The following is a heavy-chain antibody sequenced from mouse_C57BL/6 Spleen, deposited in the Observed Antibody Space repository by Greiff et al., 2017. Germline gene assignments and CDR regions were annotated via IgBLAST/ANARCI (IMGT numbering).Heavy chain of an antibody. CDR2: ISDGGSYT. Sequence: EVMLVESGGGLVKPGGSLKLSCAASGFTFSSYAMSWVRQTPEKRLEWVATISDGGSYTYYPDNVKGRFTISRDNAKNNLYLQMSHLKSEDTAMYYCARAPDGYYWYFEVWGTGTTVTVSA. CDR1: GFTFSSYA. D-gene: IGHD2-3*01. CDR3: ARAPDGYYWYFEV. V-gene: IGHV5-4*03. J-gene: IGHJ1*03.